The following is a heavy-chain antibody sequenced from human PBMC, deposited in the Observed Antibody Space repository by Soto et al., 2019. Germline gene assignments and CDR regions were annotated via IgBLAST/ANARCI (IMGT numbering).Heavy chain of an antibody. CDR3: ARGRGGWFINQLLNAFDI. Sequence: QVQLQESGPGLVKPSETLSLTCTVSVGSISSYYWSWIRQPPGKGLEWIGYIYYSGSTNYNPSLKSRVPISVDTSKTQFSLKLSSVTAADTAVYYCARGRGGWFINQLLNAFDIWGQGTMVSVSS. V-gene: IGHV4-59*01. D-gene: IGHD2-2*01. CDR2: IYYSGST. J-gene: IGHJ3*02. CDR1: VGSISSYY.